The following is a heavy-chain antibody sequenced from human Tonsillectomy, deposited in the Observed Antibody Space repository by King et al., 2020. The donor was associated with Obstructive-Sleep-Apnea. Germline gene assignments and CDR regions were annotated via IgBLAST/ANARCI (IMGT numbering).Heavy chain of an antibody. CDR1: GYTFTSYD. J-gene: IGHJ3*02. Sequence: VQLVESGAEVKKPGASVKVSCKASGYTFTSYDINWVRQATGQGLEWMGWMNPNSGNTGYAQKFQGRVTMTRNTSISTAYMELSSLRSEDTAVYYCAGGIQAASFYGSGSYPYDAFDIWGQGTMVTVSS. V-gene: IGHV1-8*01. D-gene: IGHD3-10*01. CDR2: MNPNSGNT. CDR3: AGGIQAASFYGSGSYPYDAFDI.